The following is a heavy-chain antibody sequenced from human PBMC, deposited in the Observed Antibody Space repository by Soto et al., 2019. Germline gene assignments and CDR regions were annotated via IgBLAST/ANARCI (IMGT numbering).Heavy chain of an antibody. D-gene: IGHD2-8*01. CDR2: VSYDGSHD. CDR1: GFTFISYG. V-gene: IGHV3-30*18. CDR3: AKGSVLRVVEAPLAILGGVDV. J-gene: IGHJ6*02. Sequence: GGSLRLSCAASGFTFISYGMHWVRQAPGKGLEWVAVVSYDGSHDFYADSVKGRFSISRDNSRAIMYLQMNSLKPEDTAVYYCAKGSVLRVVEAPLAILGGVDVWGQGAVVTVSS.